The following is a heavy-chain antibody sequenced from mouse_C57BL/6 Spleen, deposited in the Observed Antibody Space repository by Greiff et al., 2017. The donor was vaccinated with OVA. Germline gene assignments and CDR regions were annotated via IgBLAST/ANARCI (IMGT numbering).Heavy chain of an antibody. V-gene: IGHV1-82*01. CDR2: IYPGDGDT. D-gene: IGHD2-4*01. J-gene: IGHJ3*01. CDR1: GYAFSSSW. Sequence: QVQLQQSGPELVKPWASVKISCKASGYAFSSSWMNWVKQRPGKGLEWIGRIYPGDGDTNYNGKFKGKATLTADKSSSTAYMQLSSLTSEDSAVYFCARSADYDGSWFAYWGQGTLVTVSA. CDR3: ARSADYDGSWFAY.